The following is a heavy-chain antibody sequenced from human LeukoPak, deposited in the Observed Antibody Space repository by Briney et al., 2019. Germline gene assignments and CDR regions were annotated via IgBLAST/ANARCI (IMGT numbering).Heavy chain of an antibody. CDR3: AKPYGDYAGYYYYMDV. Sequence: GGSLRLSCTASGFAFRGHAMHWVRQAPGKGLEWVAFIRYDGSKKFYADSVKGRFTISRDNSKNTLYLQMNSLRAEDTAVYYCAKPYGDYAGYYYYMDVWGKGTTVTISS. V-gene: IGHV3-30*02. CDR2: IRYDGSKK. J-gene: IGHJ6*03. CDR1: GFAFRGHA. D-gene: IGHD4-17*01.